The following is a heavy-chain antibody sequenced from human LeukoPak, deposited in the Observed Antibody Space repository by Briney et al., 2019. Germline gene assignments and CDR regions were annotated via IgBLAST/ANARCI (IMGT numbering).Heavy chain of an antibody. D-gene: IGHD2-2*01. CDR1: GGTFSIYA. J-gene: IGHJ4*02. CDR2: IIPIFGTA. CDR3: ARAYCSSTSCPLDY. Sequence: SVKVSCKASGGTFSIYANSWVRQAPGQGLEWMGGIIPIFGTANYAQKFQGRVTITADKYTSTAYMELSRLRSEETAVYYCARAYCSSTSCPLDYWGQGTLVTVSS. V-gene: IGHV1-69*06.